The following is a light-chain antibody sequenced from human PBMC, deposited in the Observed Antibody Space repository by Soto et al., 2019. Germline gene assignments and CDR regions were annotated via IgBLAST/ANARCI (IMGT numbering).Light chain of an antibody. CDR3: VLYMGSGISV. CDR1: SDSVSTNYY. Sequence: QTVLTQEPSFSVSPGGTVTLTCGLSSDSVSTNYYPSWYQQTPGQAPRTLIYSTNTRSSGVPDRFSGSILGNKAALTITGAQAEDESDYYCVLYMGSGISVFGGVTKLTVL. V-gene: IGLV8-61*01. J-gene: IGLJ3*02. CDR2: STN.